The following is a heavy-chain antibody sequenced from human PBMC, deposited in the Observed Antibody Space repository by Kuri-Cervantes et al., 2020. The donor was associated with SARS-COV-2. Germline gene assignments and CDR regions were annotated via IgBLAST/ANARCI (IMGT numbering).Heavy chain of an antibody. CDR3: ARDTWRSPAAITGSIDP. V-gene: IGHV1-69*13. CDR1: GGTFSSYA. D-gene: IGHD2-2*01. CDR2: IIPIFGTA. Sequence: SVKVSCKASGGTFSSYAISWVRQAPGQRLEWMGGIIPIFGTANYAQKFQGRVTITADESTSTAYMELSSLRSEDTAVYYCARDTWRSPAAITGSIDPWGQGTLVTVSS. J-gene: IGHJ5*02.